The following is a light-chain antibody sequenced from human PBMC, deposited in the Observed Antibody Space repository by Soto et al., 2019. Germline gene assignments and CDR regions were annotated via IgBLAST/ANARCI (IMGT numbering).Light chain of an antibody. CDR1: QSIDSTH. CDR2: GAS. J-gene: IGKJ1*01. CDR3: QQRSNWPPVT. V-gene: IGKV3-11*01. Sequence: EIVLTQSPDTLSLSPGERATLSCRASQSIDSTHLVWYQQKPGQAPRLLIFGASTRATGIPARFSGSGSGTDFTLTISSLEPEDFAVYYCQQRSNWPPVTFGQGTKVDIK.